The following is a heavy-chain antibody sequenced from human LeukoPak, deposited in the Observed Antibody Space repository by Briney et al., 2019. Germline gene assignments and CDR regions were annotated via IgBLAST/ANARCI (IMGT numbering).Heavy chain of an antibody. V-gene: IGHV3-48*04. CDR2: ISSSGSTI. CDR1: GFTFSSYG. J-gene: IGHJ4*02. Sequence: QPGGSLRLSCAASGFTFSSYGMHWVRQAPGKGLEWVSYISSSGSTIYYADSVKGRFTISRDNAKNSLYLQMNSLRAEDTAVYYCARDRRLIRLWGQGTLVTVSS. D-gene: IGHD3-22*01. CDR3: ARDRRLIRL.